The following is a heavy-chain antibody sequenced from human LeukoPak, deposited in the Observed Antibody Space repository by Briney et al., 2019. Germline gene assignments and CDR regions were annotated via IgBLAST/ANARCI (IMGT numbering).Heavy chain of an antibody. D-gene: IGHD3-9*01. J-gene: IGHJ4*02. CDR3: ANSPHYDMSPTFDY. V-gene: IGHV3-23*01. CDR2: ISGSGGST. Sequence: GGSLRLSCAASGFTFSSYAMSWVRQAPGKGLEWVSAISGSGGSTYYADSVKGRFTISRDNSKNTLYLQMNSLRAEDTAVYYCANSPHYDMSPTFDYWGQGTLVTVSS. CDR1: GFTFSSYA.